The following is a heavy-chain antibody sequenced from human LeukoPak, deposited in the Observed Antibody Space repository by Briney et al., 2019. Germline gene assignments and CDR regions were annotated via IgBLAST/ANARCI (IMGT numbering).Heavy chain of an antibody. J-gene: IGHJ4*02. CDR2: INHSGST. V-gene: IGHV4-34*01. CDR1: GGSFSGYY. Sequence: SQTLSLTCAVYGGSFSGYYWSWIRQPPGKGLEWIGEINHSGSTNYNPSLKSRVTISVDTSKNQFSLKLSSVTAADTAVYYCASSLPSSSGFDYWGQGTLVTVSS. CDR3: ASSLPSSSGFDY. D-gene: IGHD6-6*01.